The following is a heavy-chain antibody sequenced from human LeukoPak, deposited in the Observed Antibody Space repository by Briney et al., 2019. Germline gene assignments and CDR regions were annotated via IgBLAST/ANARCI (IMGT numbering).Heavy chain of an antibody. CDR3: ARGVSVVGAAY. CDR2: IYHSGST. D-gene: IGHD1-26*01. CDR1: GYSISSGHY. Sequence: SETLSLTCTVSGYSISSGHYWGWIRQPPGKGLEWIGSIYHSGSTYYNPSLKSRVTISVDTSKNQFSLKLSSVTAADTAVYYCARGVSVVGAAYWGQGTLVTVSS. J-gene: IGHJ4*02. V-gene: IGHV4-38-2*02.